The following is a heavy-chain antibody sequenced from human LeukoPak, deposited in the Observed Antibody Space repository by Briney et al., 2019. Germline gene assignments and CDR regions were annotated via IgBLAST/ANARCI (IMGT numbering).Heavy chain of an antibody. Sequence: TSETLSLTCTVSGGSITYYYWTWIRQPPGKGLKWIGYIYYTGGTNYNPSLKSRVTISIDTSKNQFSLRLTSVTAADTAVYYCARAHTSGWPEGYWGQGTLVTVSS. V-gene: IGHV4-59*01. CDR2: IYYTGGT. CDR3: ARAHTSGWPEGY. CDR1: GGSITYYY. J-gene: IGHJ4*02. D-gene: IGHD6-19*01.